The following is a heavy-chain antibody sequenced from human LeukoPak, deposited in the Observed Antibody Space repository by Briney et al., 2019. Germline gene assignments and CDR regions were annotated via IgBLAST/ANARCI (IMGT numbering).Heavy chain of an antibody. CDR2: IYYSGTT. V-gene: IGHV4-59*01. D-gene: IGHD6-13*01. CDR1: GASINTYY. J-gene: IGHJ4*02. Sequence: SETLSLTCTVSGASINTYYWSRIRQPPGKGLEWIGYIYYSGTTSYNPSLKTRVTISIDTSKNQFSLKLSSVTAADTAVYYCARVLRPIASQYYFDNWGQGTLVTVSS. CDR3: ARVLRPIASQYYFDN.